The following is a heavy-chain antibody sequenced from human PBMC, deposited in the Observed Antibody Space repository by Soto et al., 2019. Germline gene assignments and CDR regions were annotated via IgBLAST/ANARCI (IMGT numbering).Heavy chain of an antibody. V-gene: IGHV3-21*01. CDR3: ARFEYQLPTLYFDP. CDR1: GFTFSSYT. J-gene: IGHJ5*02. Sequence: PGGSLRLSCAASGFTFSSYTMNWVRQAPGRGLEWVSSISNSGSSIYYADSVKGRFIISRDNAKNSLYLQMNSLRAEDTAVYYCARFEYQLPTLYFDPWGQGTLVTVSS. CDR2: ISNSGSSI. D-gene: IGHD2-2*01.